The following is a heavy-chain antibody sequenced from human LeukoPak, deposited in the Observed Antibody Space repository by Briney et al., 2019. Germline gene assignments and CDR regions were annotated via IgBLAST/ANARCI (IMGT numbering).Heavy chain of an antibody. D-gene: IGHD3-22*01. V-gene: IGHV4-39*01. CDR3: ARYDSSGYYYVNAFDI. CDR2: IYYSGST. Sequence: SETLSLTCTVSGGSISSSSYSWGWIRQPPGKGLEWIGSIYYSGSTYYNPSLKSRVTIFVDTSKNQFSLKLSSVTAADTAVYYCARYDSSGYYYVNAFDIWGQGTMVTVSS. J-gene: IGHJ3*02. CDR1: GGSISSSSYS.